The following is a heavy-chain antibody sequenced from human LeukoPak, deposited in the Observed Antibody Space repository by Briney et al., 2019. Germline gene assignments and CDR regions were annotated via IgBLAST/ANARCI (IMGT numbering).Heavy chain of an antibody. CDR2: ISSSSSYI. D-gene: IGHD3-22*01. CDR3: ARDSYRQDSSGYYPPDAFDI. J-gene: IGHJ3*02. CDR1: GFTFSSHW. Sequence: PGGSLRLSCAASGFTFSSHWMHWVRQAPGKGLEWVSSISSSSSYIYYADSVKGRFTISRDNAKNSLYLQMNSLRAEDTAVYYCARDSYRQDSSGYYPPDAFDIWGQGTMVTVSS. V-gene: IGHV3-21*01.